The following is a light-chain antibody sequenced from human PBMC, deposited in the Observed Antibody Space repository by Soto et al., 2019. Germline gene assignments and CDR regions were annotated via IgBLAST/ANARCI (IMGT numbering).Light chain of an antibody. CDR2: DAS. V-gene: IGKV1-5*01. Sequence: DIQVTQSPSTLSASVGDRVIIACRASQTADKWVAWYQQKPGKAPNVLIYDASRLESGVPSRFSGSGSGTLFTLTISNLQPDDFATHHCQQYNDYPYTISQGTKVYI. CDR3: QQYNDYPYT. CDR1: QTADKW. J-gene: IGKJ2*01.